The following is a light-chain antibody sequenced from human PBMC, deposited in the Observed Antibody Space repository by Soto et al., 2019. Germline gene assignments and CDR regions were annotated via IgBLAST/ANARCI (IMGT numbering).Light chain of an antibody. CDR2: EVN. CDR3: ASFSSGTILV. Sequence: QSALTQPASVSGSPGQSVTISCTGPRSDIGDSNFISWYQHSPGKAPRLLIYEVNNRPSGVSRRFSGSKAGNTASLTISGLLDEHEPDSSCASFSSGTILVFGSGTKVTV. CDR1: RSDIGDSNF. V-gene: IGLV2-14*01. J-gene: IGLJ1*01.